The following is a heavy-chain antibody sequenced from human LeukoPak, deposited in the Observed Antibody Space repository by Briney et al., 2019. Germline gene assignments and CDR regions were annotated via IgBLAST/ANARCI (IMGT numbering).Heavy chain of an antibody. CDR3: ARDTHYYGMDV. CDR1: GGSFSGYY. D-gene: IGHD2-2*02. J-gene: IGHJ6*04. Sequence: KPSETLSLTCAVYGGSFSGYYWSWIRQPPGKGLEWIGEINHSGSTNYNPSLKSRVTISVDTSKNQFSLKLSSVTAADTAVYYCARDTHYYGMDVWGKGTTVTVSS. CDR2: INHSGST. V-gene: IGHV4-34*01.